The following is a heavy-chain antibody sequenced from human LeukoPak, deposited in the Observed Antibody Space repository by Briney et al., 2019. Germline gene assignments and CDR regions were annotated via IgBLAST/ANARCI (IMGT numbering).Heavy chain of an antibody. D-gene: IGHD3/OR15-3a*01. J-gene: IGHJ4*02. V-gene: IGHV3-33*01. CDR3: ARHKDWTFDY. CDR1: GFTFGSYD. Sequence: PGGSLRLSCAASGFTFGSYDMHWVRQAPGKWLEWVAVIWYDGSNKYYADSVKGRFTISRDISKNTLYLQMNSLRAEDTAVYYCARHKDWTFDYWGQGTLVTVSS. CDR2: IWYDGSNK.